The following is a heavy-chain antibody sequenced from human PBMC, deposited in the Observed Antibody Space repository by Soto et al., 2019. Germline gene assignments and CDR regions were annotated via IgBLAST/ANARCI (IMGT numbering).Heavy chain of an antibody. J-gene: IGHJ6*02. D-gene: IGHD2-2*01. CDR1: GYTFTNYD. CDR3: ARARRYCTTTSCYPPALFPFGMDV. CDR2: INPDSDNT. V-gene: IGHV1-8*01. Sequence: QVQLVQSGAEVKKPGASVKVSCETSGYTFTNYDINWVRQAAGQGLEWMGWINPDSDNTGYAQKFQGRVTMTRDTSIITAYMELNRLLSQDTAVSYCARARRYCTTTSCYPPALFPFGMDVWGQVTTVTVSS.